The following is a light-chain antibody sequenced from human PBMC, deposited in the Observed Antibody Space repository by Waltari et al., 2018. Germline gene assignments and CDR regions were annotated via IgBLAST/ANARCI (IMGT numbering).Light chain of an antibody. CDR1: QSVLYSSNNKNY. Sequence: IVMTQSPDSLAVSLGEGATINCKPSQSVLYSSNNKNYLAWYQQRPGQPPKLLIYWASTRESGVPDRFSGSGSGTDFALTISSLQAEDVAVYYCQQYYSIPQTFGQGTKLEIK. J-gene: IGKJ2*01. CDR3: QQYYSIPQT. V-gene: IGKV4-1*01. CDR2: WAS.